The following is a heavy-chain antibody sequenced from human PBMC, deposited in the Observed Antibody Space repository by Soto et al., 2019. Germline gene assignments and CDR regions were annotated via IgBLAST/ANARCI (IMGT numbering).Heavy chain of an antibody. V-gene: IGHV5-10-1*01. J-gene: IGHJ6*02. Sequence: PGESLKISCKGSGYSFTSYWKSWVRQMPGKGLEWMGRIDPSDSYTNYSPSFQGHVTISADKSISTAYLQWSSLKASDTAMYYCARHGGRYCSSTSCYIGMVVWGQGTTVTVS. D-gene: IGHD2-2*02. CDR1: GYSFTSYW. CDR3: ARHGGRYCSSTSCYIGMVV. CDR2: IDPSDSYT.